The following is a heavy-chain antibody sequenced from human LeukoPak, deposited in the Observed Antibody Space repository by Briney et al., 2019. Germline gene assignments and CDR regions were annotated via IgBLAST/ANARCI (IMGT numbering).Heavy chain of an antibody. CDR1: GFTFSSYA. CDR3: ARDRGVGATRGFDY. CDR2: ISYDGSNK. V-gene: IGHV3-30*04. D-gene: IGHD1-26*01. Sequence: GRSLRLSCAASGFTFSSYAMHWVRQAPGKGLEWVAVISYDGSNKYYADSVKGRFTISRDNSKNTLYLQMNSLRAEDTAVYYCARDRGVGATRGFDYWGQGTLVTVSS. J-gene: IGHJ4*02.